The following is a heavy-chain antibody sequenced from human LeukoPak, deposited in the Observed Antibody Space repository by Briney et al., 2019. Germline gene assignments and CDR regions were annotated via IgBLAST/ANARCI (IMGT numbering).Heavy chain of an antibody. V-gene: IGHV1-69*01. CDR1: VGTFSSYA. Sequence: GASVKVSCKASVGTFSSYAISWVRQAPGQGLEWMGGIIPIFGTANYAQKFQGRVTITADESTSTAYMELSSLRSEDTAVYYCASDPHETYYYDSSPHYYYMDVWGKGTTVTVSS. CDR2: IIPIFGTA. D-gene: IGHD3-22*01. J-gene: IGHJ6*03. CDR3: ASDPHETYYYDSSPHYYYMDV.